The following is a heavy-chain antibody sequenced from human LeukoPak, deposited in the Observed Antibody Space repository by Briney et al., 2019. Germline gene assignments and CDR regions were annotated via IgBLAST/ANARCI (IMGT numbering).Heavy chain of an antibody. V-gene: IGHV4-59*02. CDR3: ARGSSDVYRYLDV. J-gene: IGHJ2*01. D-gene: IGHD6-19*01. CDR1: GDSVSASY. Sequence: SETLSLTCTVSGDSVSASYWSWLRQSPGTGLEWIVFIHYPASTAYNPSLKSRVTISLETSRNQLSLMLTSLTPADTAMYYCARGSSDVYRYLDVWGRGTLVTVSS. CDR2: IHYPAST.